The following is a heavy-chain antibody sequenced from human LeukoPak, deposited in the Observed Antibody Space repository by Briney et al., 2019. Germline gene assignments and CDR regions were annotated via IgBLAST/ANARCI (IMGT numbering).Heavy chain of an antibody. CDR2: IYYSGST. J-gene: IGHJ6*03. Sequence: SQTLSLTCTVSGGSISNYYWSWIRQPPGKGLEWIGYIYYSGSTNYNPSLKSRVGISIDTSKNQFSLKLRSVTAADTAVYYCARRRGHCSSTSCSHYYYYYYMDVWGKGTTVTISS. V-gene: IGHV4-59*01. D-gene: IGHD2-2*01. CDR3: ARRRGHCSSTSCSHYYYYYYMDV. CDR1: GGSISNYY.